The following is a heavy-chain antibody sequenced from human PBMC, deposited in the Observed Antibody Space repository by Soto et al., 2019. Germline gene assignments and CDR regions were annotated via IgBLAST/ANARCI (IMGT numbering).Heavy chain of an antibody. Sequence: QITLKESGPTLVKPTQTLTLTCTFSGFSLSTRGVGVGWIRQPPGKALEWLALIYWDDDKRYSPSPKSRLTVTGDTSNNKAVLTTTNMHPVDTPTYCCAHDDTGWSGFDYWGQGTLVTASS. CDR3: AHDDTGWSGFDY. CDR2: IYWDDDK. CDR1: GFSLSTRGVG. J-gene: IGHJ4*02. D-gene: IGHD6-19*01. V-gene: IGHV2-5*02.